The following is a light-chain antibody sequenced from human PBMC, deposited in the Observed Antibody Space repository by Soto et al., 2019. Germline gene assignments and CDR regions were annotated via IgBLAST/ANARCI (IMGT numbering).Light chain of an antibody. Sequence: EIVLTQSPGTLSLSPGERATLSCRASQSVDSSYLAWFQQKPGQAPRLLIYGTSSRATGIPDRFSGSGSGTDFTLTISRLEPEDFAVYYCQQYVSSPRTFGQGTKVEIK. CDR3: QQYVSSPRT. CDR2: GTS. J-gene: IGKJ1*01. V-gene: IGKV3-20*01. CDR1: QSVDSSY.